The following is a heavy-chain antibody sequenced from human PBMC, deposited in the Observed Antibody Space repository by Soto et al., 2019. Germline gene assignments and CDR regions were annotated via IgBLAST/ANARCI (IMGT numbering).Heavy chain of an antibody. V-gene: IGHV4-59*01. Sequence: SETLSLTCTVSGVSISSYYWSWIRQPPGKGLEWIGYIYYSGSTNYNPSLKSRVTISVDTSKNQFSLKLSSVTAADTAVYYCARGTDIVVVVAATGAGAPFDIWGQGTMVTVSS. J-gene: IGHJ3*02. CDR1: GVSISSYY. CDR2: IYYSGST. D-gene: IGHD2-15*01. CDR3: ARGTDIVVVVAATGAGAPFDI.